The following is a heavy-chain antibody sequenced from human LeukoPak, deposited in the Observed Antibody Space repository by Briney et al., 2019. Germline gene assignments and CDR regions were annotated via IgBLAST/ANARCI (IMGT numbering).Heavy chain of an antibody. CDR2: IGSSDSTT. Sequence: GGSLRLSCVASGFTFSSYEMNWVRQAPGKGLEWLSYIGSSDSTTHYADSVKGRFTISRDISKNEVYLQMNSLRPEDTAVYYCARDSYGDANFDSWGQGTLVTVSS. D-gene: IGHD4-17*01. CDR3: ARDSYGDANFDS. J-gene: IGHJ4*02. CDR1: GFTFSSYE. V-gene: IGHV3-48*03.